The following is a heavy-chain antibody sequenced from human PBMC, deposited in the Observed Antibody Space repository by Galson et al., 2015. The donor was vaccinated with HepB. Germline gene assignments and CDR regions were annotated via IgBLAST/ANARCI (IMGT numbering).Heavy chain of an antibody. V-gene: IGHV1-2*02. CDR3: ARDQLSGCSSTSCFDAFDI. CDR1: GGTFSSYT. D-gene: IGHD2-2*01. Sequence: SVKVSCKASGGTFSSYTISWVRQAPGQGLERMGWINPNSGGTNYAQKFQGRVTMTRDTSISTAYMELSRLRSDDTAVYYCARDQLSGCSSTSCFDAFDIWGQGTMVTVSS. J-gene: IGHJ3*02. CDR2: INPNSGGT.